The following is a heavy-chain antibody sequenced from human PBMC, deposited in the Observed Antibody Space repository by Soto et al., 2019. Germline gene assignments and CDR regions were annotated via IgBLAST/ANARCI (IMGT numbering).Heavy chain of an antibody. CDR2: IGGGSSWT. Sequence: GGSLRLSCAASGFTFSSHGMSWVRQVPGKGLEWVSVIGGGSSWTYYADSVKGRFTISRDNSKNMLYLQMNSLRAEDTAVYYCAKELYGDYGLWGQGTLVTVSS. V-gene: IGHV3-23*01. D-gene: IGHD4-17*01. CDR3: AKELYGDYGL. J-gene: IGHJ1*01. CDR1: GFTFSSHG.